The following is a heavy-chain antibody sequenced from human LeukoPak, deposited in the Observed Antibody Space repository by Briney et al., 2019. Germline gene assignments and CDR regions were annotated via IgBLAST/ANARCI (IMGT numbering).Heavy chain of an antibody. Sequence: PSETLSLTCTVSGGSISSYYWSWIRQPPGKGLEWIGYIYTSGSTNYNPSLKSRVTISVGTSKNQFSLKLSSVTAADTAVYYCAGSYYGGNSGPFDYWGQGTLVTVSS. V-gene: IGHV4-4*09. CDR3: AGSYYGGNSGPFDY. D-gene: IGHD4-23*01. J-gene: IGHJ4*02. CDR1: GGSISSYY. CDR2: IYTSGST.